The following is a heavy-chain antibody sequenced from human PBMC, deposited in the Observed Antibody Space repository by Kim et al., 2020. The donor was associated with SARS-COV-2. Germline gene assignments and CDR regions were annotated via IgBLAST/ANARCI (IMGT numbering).Heavy chain of an antibody. V-gene: IGHV3-23*01. Sequence: STYYADAVKARFTISRDKSKNTLYLQMNSLRAEDTAVYYCAKDYLRYFDYWGQGTLVTVSS. CDR3: AKDYLRYFDY. CDR2: ST. J-gene: IGHJ4*02.